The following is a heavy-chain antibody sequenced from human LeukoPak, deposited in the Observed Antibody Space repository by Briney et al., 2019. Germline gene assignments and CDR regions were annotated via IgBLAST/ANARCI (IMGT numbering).Heavy chain of an antibody. Sequence: PSETLSLTCAVYGGSFSGYYWSWIRQPPGKGLEWIGEINHSGSTNYNPSLKSRVTISVDTSKNQFSLKLSSVTAADTAVYYCAREKADYDFWSGYYYLFDYWGQGTLVTVSS. CDR1: GGSFSGYY. V-gene: IGHV4-34*01. CDR2: INHSGST. D-gene: IGHD3-3*01. J-gene: IGHJ4*02. CDR3: AREKADYDFWSGYYYLFDY.